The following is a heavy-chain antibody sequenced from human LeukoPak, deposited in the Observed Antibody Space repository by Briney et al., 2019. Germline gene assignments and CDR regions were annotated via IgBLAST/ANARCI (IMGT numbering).Heavy chain of an antibody. CDR2: ISSSGSTM. D-gene: IGHD1-26*01. J-gene: IGHJ4*02. V-gene: IGHV3-11*04. Sequence: GGSLRLSCAASGFTFSDYYMSWIRQAPGKGLEWVSYISSSGSTMYYADSVKGRFTISRDNAKNSLYLQMNSLRAEDTAVYYCTRDLVGATSDFWGQGTLVTVSS. CDR1: GFTFSDYY. CDR3: TRDLVGATSDF.